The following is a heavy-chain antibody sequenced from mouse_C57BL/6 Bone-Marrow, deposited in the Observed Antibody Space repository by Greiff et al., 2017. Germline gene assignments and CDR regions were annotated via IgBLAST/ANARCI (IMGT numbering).Heavy chain of an antibody. CDR1: GYTFTSYW. CDR3: ARSLASLLIYYCGSEGFAY. J-gene: IGHJ3*01. V-gene: IGHV1-55*01. CDR2: IYPGSGST. D-gene: IGHD1-1*01. Sequence: VQLQQPGAELVKPGASVKMSCKASGYTFTSYWITWVKQRPGQGLEWIGDIYPGSGSTNYNEKFKSKATLTVDTSSSTAYMQLSSLTSEDSAVYYCARSLASLLIYYCGSEGFAYWGQGTLVTVSA.